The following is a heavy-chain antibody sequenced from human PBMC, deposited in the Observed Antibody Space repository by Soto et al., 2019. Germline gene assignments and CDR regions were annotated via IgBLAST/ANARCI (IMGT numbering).Heavy chain of an antibody. Sequence: ASVKVSCKASGYTFTSYGISWVRQAPGQGLEWTGWISAYNGNTNYAQKLQGRVTMTTDTSTSTAYMELRSLRSDDTAVYYCAREEQQLTYYYYGMDVWGQGTTVTVSS. CDR1: GYTFTSYG. CDR2: ISAYNGNT. D-gene: IGHD6-13*01. J-gene: IGHJ6*02. CDR3: AREEQQLTYYYYGMDV. V-gene: IGHV1-18*04.